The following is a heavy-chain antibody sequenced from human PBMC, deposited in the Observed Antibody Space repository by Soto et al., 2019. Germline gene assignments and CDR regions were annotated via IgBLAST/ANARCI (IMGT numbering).Heavy chain of an antibody. CDR3: ASESRAFEYSSSEPMLGWFDP. D-gene: IGHD6-6*01. Sequence: ASVKVSCKASGGTFSSYAISWVRQAPGQGLEWMGGIIPIFGTANYAQKFQGRVTITADESTSTAYMELSSLRSEDTAVYYCASESRAFEYSSSEPMLGWFDPWGQGTLVTVSS. V-gene: IGHV1-69*13. J-gene: IGHJ5*02. CDR2: IIPIFGTA. CDR1: GGTFSSYA.